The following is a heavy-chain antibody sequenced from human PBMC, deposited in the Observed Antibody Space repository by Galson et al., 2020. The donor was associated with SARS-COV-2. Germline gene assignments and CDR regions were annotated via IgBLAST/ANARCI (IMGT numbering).Heavy chain of an antibody. CDR3: ARESSSRDGDYCYYMDV. J-gene: IGHJ6*03. CDR2: INPNSGGT. CDR1: GYTFTGYY. Sequence: ASVKVSCKASGYTFTGYYMHWVRQAPGQGLEWMGWINPNSGGTNYAQKFQGWVTMTRDTSISTAYMELSRLRSDDTAVYYCARESSSRDGDYCYYMDVWGKGTTVTVSS. V-gene: IGHV1-2*04. D-gene: IGHD2-2*01.